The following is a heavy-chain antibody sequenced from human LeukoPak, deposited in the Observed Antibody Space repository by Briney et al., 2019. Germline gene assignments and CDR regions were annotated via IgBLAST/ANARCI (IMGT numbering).Heavy chain of an antibody. V-gene: IGHV3-30*04. CDR2: ISHDGNNK. CDR1: GFTFSSYA. Sequence: GRSLRLSCAASGFTFSSYAMHWVRQAPGKGLEWVALISHDGNNKFYTDSVKGRFTISRDNSKNTLYLQMNNLRAEDTAMYYCARDGGGGGRWLQFRYFDYWGQGTLVTVSS. J-gene: IGHJ4*02. CDR3: ARDGGGGGRWLQFRYFDY. D-gene: IGHD5-24*01.